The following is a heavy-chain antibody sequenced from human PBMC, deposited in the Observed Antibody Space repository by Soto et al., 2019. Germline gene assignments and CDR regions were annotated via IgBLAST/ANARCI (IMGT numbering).Heavy chain of an antibody. Sequence: EVQLVETGGGLIQPGGSLRRSCAASGFSVGSNYMTWVRQSPGKGLDWVSLICSNGDTDYADSVKGRFSISRDNFKTTLYLPINTMKADDPALSQCERKADSGPVPEADGVWGRGTLVTVSS. CDR2: ICSNGDT. D-gene: IGHD2-8*01. CDR1: GFSVGSNY. V-gene: IGHV3-53*02. J-gene: IGHJ4*02. CDR3: ERKADSGPVPEADGV.